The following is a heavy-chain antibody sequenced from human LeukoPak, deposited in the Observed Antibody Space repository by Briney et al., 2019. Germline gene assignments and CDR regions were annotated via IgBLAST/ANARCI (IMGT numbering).Heavy chain of an antibody. CDR1: GGSISSYY. Sequence: SETLSLTCTVSGGSISSYYWSWIRQPPGKGLEWIGYINYSGSTSYNPSLKSRVTISVDTSKNQFSLRLSSVTTADTAVYYCARDRGSSGNLYYFDFWGQGTLVTVSS. D-gene: IGHD3-10*01. CDR3: ARDRGSSGNLYYFDF. V-gene: IGHV4-59*01. J-gene: IGHJ4*02. CDR2: INYSGST.